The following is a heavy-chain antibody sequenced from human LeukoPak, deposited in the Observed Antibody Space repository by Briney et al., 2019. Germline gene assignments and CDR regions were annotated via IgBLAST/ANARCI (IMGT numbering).Heavy chain of an antibody. J-gene: IGHJ6*03. D-gene: IGHD6-19*01. CDR2: IYTSGST. V-gene: IGHV4-61*02. CDR3: ARDHLTSGWYYYMDV. Sequence: SETLSLTCTVSGYSISSGYYWSWIRPPAGKGLEWIGRIYTSGSTNYNPSLKSRVTISVDTSKNQFSLKLSSVTAADTAVYYCARDHLTSGWYYYMDVWGKGTTVTISS. CDR1: GYSISSGYY.